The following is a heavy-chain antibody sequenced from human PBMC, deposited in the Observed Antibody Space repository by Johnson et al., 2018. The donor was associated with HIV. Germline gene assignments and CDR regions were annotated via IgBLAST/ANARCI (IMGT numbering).Heavy chain of an antibody. Sequence: VQLVESGGGLVQPGGSLRLSCAAPGFTVSSNYMSWVRQAPGKGLEWVSLSNTGGSTYYADSLKGRRTISRDNSKNTLYLQMNSRRAENTAVYYCARDTFRDAFDIWGQGTMVTVSS. CDR3: ARDTFRDAFDI. J-gene: IGHJ3*02. CDR1: GFTVSSNY. CDR2: SNTGGST. V-gene: IGHV3-66*01.